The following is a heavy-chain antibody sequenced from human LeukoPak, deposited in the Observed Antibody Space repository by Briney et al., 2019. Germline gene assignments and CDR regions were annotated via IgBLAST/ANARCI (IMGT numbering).Heavy chain of an antibody. CDR3: ARSVSAAAGTDVFY. V-gene: IGHV4-39*01. CDR2: IYYSEST. CDR1: GGSISSSSYY. D-gene: IGHD6-13*01. J-gene: IGHJ4*02. Sequence: SETLSLTCTVSGGSISSSSYYWGWIRQPPGRGLEWIGSIYYSESTYYNPSLKSRVTISVDTSKNQFSLKLSSVTAADTAVYYCARSVSAAAGTDVFYWGQGTLVTVSS.